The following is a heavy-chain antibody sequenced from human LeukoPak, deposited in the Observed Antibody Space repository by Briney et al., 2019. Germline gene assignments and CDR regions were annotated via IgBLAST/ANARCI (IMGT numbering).Heavy chain of an antibody. CDR3: ARVRVVKWFDP. J-gene: IGHJ5*02. V-gene: IGHV4-34*01. CDR1: GGSFSGYY. CDR2: INHSGST. D-gene: IGHD2-21*01. Sequence: SETLSLTCAVYGGSFSGYYWSWIRQPPGKGLEWIGEINHSGSTNYNPSLKSRVTISVDTSKNQFSLKLSSVTAADAAVYYCARVRVVKWFDPWGQGTLVTVSS.